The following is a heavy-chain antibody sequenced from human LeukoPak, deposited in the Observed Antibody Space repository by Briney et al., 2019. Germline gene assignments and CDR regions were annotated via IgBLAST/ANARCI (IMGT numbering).Heavy chain of an antibody. CDR2: IIPIFGTA. Sequence: GSSVKVSCKASGGTFSSYAISWVRQAPGQGLEWMGGIIPIFGTANYAQKFQGRVTITADKSTSTAYMELRSLRSDDTAVYYCARVWSSSWYHYYYYYMDVWGKGTTVTISS. D-gene: IGHD6-13*01. CDR1: GGTFSSYA. CDR3: ARVWSSSWYHYYYYYMDV. J-gene: IGHJ6*03. V-gene: IGHV1-69*06.